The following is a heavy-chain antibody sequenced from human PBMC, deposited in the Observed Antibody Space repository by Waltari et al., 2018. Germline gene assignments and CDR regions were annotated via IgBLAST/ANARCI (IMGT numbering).Heavy chain of an antibody. D-gene: IGHD6-13*01. V-gene: IGHV3-7*01. CDR3: ARSRNSWSDY. CDR1: GFTFSTYW. Sequence: EVQLLDSGGGLVQPGGSLRLSCAASGFTFSTYWMTWVRQAPGKGLEWVASINQDGSEKYYVDSVKGRFTISRDNAKNSLFLQMNSLRAEDMAVYYCARSRNSWSDYWGQGALVTVSS. CDR2: INQDGSEK. J-gene: IGHJ4*02.